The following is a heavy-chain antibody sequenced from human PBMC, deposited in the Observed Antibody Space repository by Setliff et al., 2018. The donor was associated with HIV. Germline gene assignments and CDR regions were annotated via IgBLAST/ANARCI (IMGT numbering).Heavy chain of an antibody. Sequence: SETLSLTCTVSGGSISICYWSWIRQLPGEGLEWIGRISAGGYTYYNPSLQSRVTMSVDMSKNQFSLKLSSVTAAGTAIYYCARDRSGTSYAGDDAFDIWGQGTMVTVSS. V-gene: IGHV4-4*07. CDR2: ISAGGYT. CDR1: GGSISICY. CDR3: ARDRSGTSYAGDDAFDI. J-gene: IGHJ3*02. D-gene: IGHD3-3*01.